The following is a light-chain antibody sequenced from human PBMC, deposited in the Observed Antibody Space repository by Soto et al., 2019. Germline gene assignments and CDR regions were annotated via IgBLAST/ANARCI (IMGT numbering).Light chain of an antibody. Sequence: EIVLTQSPGTLSLSPGERATLSCRASQSVSSSYLAWYQQKPGQAPRLLIYGASSRATGIPDRFSGSGSGTDFTLKISRLEPDDFAVYYCQQYGSSPPIIFGQGTRLEIK. CDR2: GAS. CDR1: QSVSSSY. V-gene: IGKV3-20*01. CDR3: QQYGSSPPII. J-gene: IGKJ5*01.